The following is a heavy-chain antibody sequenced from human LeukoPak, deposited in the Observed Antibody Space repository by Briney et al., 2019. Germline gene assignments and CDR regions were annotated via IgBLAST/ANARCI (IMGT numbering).Heavy chain of an antibody. CDR1: GYSFTSYW. J-gene: IGHJ4*02. V-gene: IGHV5-51*01. Sequence: GESLKISCKGFGYSFTSYWIGWVRQMPGKGLEWMGLINPGDSDTRYNPSFHGQVTISADRSLSTAYLRWSSPKTSDTAMYYCARAPGTFGSYFDYWGQGTLVTVSS. CDR2: INPGDSDT. D-gene: IGHD2/OR15-2a*01. CDR3: ARAPGTFGSYFDY.